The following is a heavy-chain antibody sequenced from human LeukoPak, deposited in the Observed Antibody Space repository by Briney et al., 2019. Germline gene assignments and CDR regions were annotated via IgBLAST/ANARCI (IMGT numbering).Heavy chain of an antibody. Sequence: ASVKVSCRASGYTFTSYYMHWVRQAPGQGLEWMGIINPSCGSTSYAQKLQGRVTMTRDTSTSTVYMELSGLRSEDTAVYYCARDGRVVPAARAASDYWGQGTLVTVSS. CDR3: ARDGRVVPAARAASDY. CDR1: GYTFTSYY. CDR2: INPSCGST. J-gene: IGHJ4*02. D-gene: IGHD2-2*01. V-gene: IGHV1-46*01.